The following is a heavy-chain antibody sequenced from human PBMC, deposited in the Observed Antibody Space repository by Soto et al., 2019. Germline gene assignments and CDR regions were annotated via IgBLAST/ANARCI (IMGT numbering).Heavy chain of an antibody. CDR3: VKTLQYSYGLPH. J-gene: IGHJ4*02. CDR1: GFTFSSYA. CDR2: VSSHGGST. V-gene: IGHV3-64D*06. Sequence: GGSLRLSCSASGFTFSSYAMHWVRQAPGKGLEYVSTVSSHGGSTYYADSVKGRFTISRDNSKNTLYLQMGSLRPEDTAVYYCVKTLQYSYGLPHWGQGTLVTVSS. D-gene: IGHD5-18*01.